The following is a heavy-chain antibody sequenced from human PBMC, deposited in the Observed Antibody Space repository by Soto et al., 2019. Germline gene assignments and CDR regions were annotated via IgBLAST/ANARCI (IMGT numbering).Heavy chain of an antibody. V-gene: IGHV1-18*01. CDR3: ARTVEYDSIPYYYADF. Sequence: ASVKGSRKASGYTFNTYAITWVRQAPGQGLEWMGWISGYNGNTNYAQTLQGRGTMTTDRSTSTAYLELGSLRSDDTAVYYCARTVEYDSIPYYYADFWGQGTLVTVSS. CDR1: GYTFNTYA. CDR2: ISGYNGNT. D-gene: IGHD2-21*01. J-gene: IGHJ4*01.